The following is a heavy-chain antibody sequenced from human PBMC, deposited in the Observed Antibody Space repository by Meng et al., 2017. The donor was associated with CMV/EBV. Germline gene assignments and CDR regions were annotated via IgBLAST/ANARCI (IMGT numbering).Heavy chain of an antibody. V-gene: IGHV4-34*01. J-gene: IGHJ4*02. Sequence: SQTPSLTRAVYGGSFSGYYWSWIRQPPGKGLEWIGEINHSGSTNYNPSLKSRVTISVDTSKNQFSLKLSSVTAADTAVYYCARQKIYCSSTSCYKGGLDYWGQGTLVTVSS. CDR2: INHSGST. D-gene: IGHD2-2*02. CDR3: ARQKIYCSSTSCYKGGLDY. CDR1: GGSFSGYY.